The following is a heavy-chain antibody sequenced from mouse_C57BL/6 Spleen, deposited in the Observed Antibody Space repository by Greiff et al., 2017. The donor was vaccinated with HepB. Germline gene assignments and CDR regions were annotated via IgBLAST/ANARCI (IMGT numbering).Heavy chain of an antibody. CDR3: ARCIPRGYFDY. J-gene: IGHJ2*01. Sequence: EVKVVESGGDLVKPGGSLKLSCAASGFTFSSYGMSWVRQTPDKRLEWVATISSGGSYTYYPDSVKGRFTISRDNAKNTLYLQMSSLKSEDTAMYYCARCIPRGYFDYWGQGTTLTVSS. V-gene: IGHV5-6*01. D-gene: IGHD3-3*01. CDR2: ISSGGSYT. CDR1: GFTFSSYG.